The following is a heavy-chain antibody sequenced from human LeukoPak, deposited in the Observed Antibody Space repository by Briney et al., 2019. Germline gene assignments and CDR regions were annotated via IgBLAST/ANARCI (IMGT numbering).Heavy chain of an antibody. J-gene: IGHJ4*02. CDR2: IIPILGIA. Sequence: GASVKVSCKASGGTFSSYAISWVRQAPGQGLEWMGRIIPILGIANYAQKFQGRVTITADKSTSTAYMELSSLRSEDTAVYYCARDLGIVGATNDYWGQGTLVTVSS. CDR1: GGTFSSYA. V-gene: IGHV1-69*04. D-gene: IGHD1-26*01. CDR3: ARDLGIVGATNDY.